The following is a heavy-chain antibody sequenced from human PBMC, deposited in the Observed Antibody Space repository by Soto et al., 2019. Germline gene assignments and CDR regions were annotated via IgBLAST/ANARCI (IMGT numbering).Heavy chain of an antibody. D-gene: IGHD2-15*01. Sequence: HPGGSLRLSCAASAFTFSNYGMNWVRQAPGKGLEWVSTISDTGGTTFYADSVKGRFTISRDNSKNTLYLQMTSLRAEDTAVYYCARGRSGGTSFDYWGQGTLVTVSS. CDR2: ISDTGGTT. CDR3: ARGRSGGTSFDY. J-gene: IGHJ4*02. V-gene: IGHV3-23*01. CDR1: AFTFSNYG.